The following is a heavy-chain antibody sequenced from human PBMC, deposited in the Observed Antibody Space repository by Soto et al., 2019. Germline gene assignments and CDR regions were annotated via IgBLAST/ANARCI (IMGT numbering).Heavy chain of an antibody. CDR3: ASDRVSHAFDI. CDR1: GGSISRGDYY. J-gene: IGHJ3*02. CDR2: IYYSGST. V-gene: IGHV4-30-4*01. Sequence: QVQLQESGPGLVKPSQTLSLTCTVSGGSISRGDYYWSWIRQPPGKGLEWIGYIYYSGSTYYNPSLKSRVTISVDTSKNQFSLTLSSVTAAYPAVYYCASDRVSHAFDIWGQGTMVTVSS.